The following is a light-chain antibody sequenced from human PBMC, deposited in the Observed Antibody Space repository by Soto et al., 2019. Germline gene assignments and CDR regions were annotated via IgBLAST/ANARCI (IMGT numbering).Light chain of an antibody. CDR2: DVT. V-gene: IGLV2-14*01. Sequence: QSALTQPASVSGSPGQSITISCAGTGSDVGGYDYVSWYQQHPGKAPKLMIYDVTNRPSGVSSRFSGSKSGNTASLTISGLQAEDETDYYCSSYTSSSTFVFGTGTKLTVL. J-gene: IGLJ1*01. CDR1: GSDVGGYDY. CDR3: SSYTSSSTFV.